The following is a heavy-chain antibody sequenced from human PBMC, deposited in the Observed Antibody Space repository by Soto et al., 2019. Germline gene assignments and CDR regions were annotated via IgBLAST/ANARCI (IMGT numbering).Heavy chain of an antibody. Sequence: GASVKVSCKASGYTFTSYDINWVRQATGQGLEWMGWISAYNGNTNYAQKLQGRVTMTTDTSTSTAYVELRSLRSDDTAVYYCARVYGDYDYWGQGTLVTVSS. D-gene: IGHD4-17*01. J-gene: IGHJ4*02. CDR2: ISAYNGNT. CDR3: ARVYGDYDY. CDR1: GYTFTSYD. V-gene: IGHV1-18*01.